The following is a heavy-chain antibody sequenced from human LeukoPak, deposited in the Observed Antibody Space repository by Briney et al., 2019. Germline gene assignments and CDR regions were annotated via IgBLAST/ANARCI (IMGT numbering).Heavy chain of an antibody. CDR3: AKLTTEPLYYFDY. D-gene: IGHD3-9*01. CDR2: ISGSGGST. V-gene: IGHV3-23*01. Sequence: GGSLRLSGAASGFTFSSYAMSWVRQAPGKGLEWVSAISGSGGSTYYADSVKGRFTISRDNSKNTLYLQMNSLRAEDTAVYYCAKLTTEPLYYFDYWGQGTLVTVSS. J-gene: IGHJ4*02. CDR1: GFTFSSYA.